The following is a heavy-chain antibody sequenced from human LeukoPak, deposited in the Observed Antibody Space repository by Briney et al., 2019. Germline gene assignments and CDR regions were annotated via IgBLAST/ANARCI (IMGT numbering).Heavy chain of an antibody. CDR1: GFTFSSYW. CDR2: INSDGSST. V-gene: IGHV3-74*01. CDR3: AREPPVHDYFDY. Sequence: PGGSLRLSCAASGFTFSSYWMHWVRQAPGKGLVWVSRINSDGSSTSYADSVKGRFTISRDNAKNTLYLQMNSLRAEDTAVYYCAREPPVHDYFDYWGQGTLVTVSS. J-gene: IGHJ4*02. D-gene: IGHD3-10*02.